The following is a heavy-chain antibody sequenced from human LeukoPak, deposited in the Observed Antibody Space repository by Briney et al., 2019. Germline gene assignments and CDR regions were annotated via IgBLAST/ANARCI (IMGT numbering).Heavy chain of an antibody. CDR3: ARGRWRIDY. D-gene: IGHD4-23*01. J-gene: IGHJ4*02. CDR2: IYYSGST. V-gene: IGHV4-31*03. CDR1: GRSISSGGYY. Sequence: SQTLSLTCTVSGRSISSGGYYWRWIRQHPGKGLEWIGYIYYSGSTYYNPSLKSRVTISVDTSKNQFSLKLTSVTAADTAVYYCARGRWRIDYWGQGTLVTVSS.